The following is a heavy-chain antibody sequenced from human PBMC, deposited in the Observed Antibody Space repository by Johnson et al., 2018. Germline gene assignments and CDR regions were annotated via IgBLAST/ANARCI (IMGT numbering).Heavy chain of an antibody. CDR1: GFTFDDYA. J-gene: IGHJ6*03. Sequence: EVQLLESGGGLVQPGRSLRLSCAASGFTFDDYAMHWVRQAPGKGLEWVSGISWNSGSIGYADSVMGRFTIPRDNAKNSLYLQMNSLRAEDTAVYYCARDLPYCGGDCYLGYYMDVWGKGTTVTVSS. D-gene: IGHD2-21*02. V-gene: IGHV3-9*01. CDR2: ISWNSGSI. CDR3: ARDLPYCGGDCYLGYYMDV.